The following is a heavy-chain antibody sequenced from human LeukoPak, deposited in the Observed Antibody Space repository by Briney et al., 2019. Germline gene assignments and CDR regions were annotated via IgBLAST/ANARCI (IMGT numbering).Heavy chain of an antibody. V-gene: IGHV3-7*01. CDR1: GFTFSSHW. CDR3: ASDSYRAIEY. J-gene: IGHJ4*02. Sequence: PGGSLRLSCAASGFTFSSHWMSWVRQAPGKGLEWVAHIKQDGSEKYYVDSVKGRFTISRDNAKNPLYLQVNSLRAEDTAVYYCASDSYRAIEYWGQGTLVTVYS. D-gene: IGHD1-14*01. CDR2: IKQDGSEK.